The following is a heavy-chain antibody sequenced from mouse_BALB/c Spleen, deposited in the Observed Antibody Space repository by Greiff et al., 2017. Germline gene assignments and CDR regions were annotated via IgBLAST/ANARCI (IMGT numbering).Heavy chain of an antibody. CDR2: ISSGGGST. V-gene: IGHV5-12-1*01. CDR3: ARHGFYYDYDGYYFDY. Sequence: DVKLVESGGGLVKPGGSLKLSCAASGFAFSSYDMSWVRQTPEKRLEWVAYISSGGGSTYYPDTVKGRFTISRDNAKNTLYLQMSSLKSEDTAMYYCARHGFYYDYDGYYFDYWGQGTTLTVSS. D-gene: IGHD2-4*01. CDR1: GFAFSSYD. J-gene: IGHJ2*01.